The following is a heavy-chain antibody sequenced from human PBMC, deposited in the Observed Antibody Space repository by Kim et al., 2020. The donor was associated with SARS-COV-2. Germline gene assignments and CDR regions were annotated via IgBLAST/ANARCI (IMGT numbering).Heavy chain of an antibody. Sequence: ASVKVSCKASGYTFASYRISWVRQAPGQGLEWLGWTSTYNTNTDYAQKFRGRVTLTRDMSTNTAYMEMTSLRSDDTAVYYCARAFDTHYYGSGNRNWYFDLWGRGTLVTVSS. J-gene: IGHJ2*01. CDR1: GYTFASYR. V-gene: IGHV1-18*01. CDR3: ARAFDTHYYGSGNRNWYFDL. D-gene: IGHD3-10*01. CDR2: TSTYNTNT.